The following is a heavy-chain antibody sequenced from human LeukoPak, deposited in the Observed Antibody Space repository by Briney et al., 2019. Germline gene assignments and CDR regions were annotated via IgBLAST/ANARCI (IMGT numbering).Heavy chain of an antibody. CDR1: GFTFSSYA. CDR3: AKGFQH. Sequence: GRSLRLSCAASGFTFSSYAMHWVRQAPGKGLEWVAVISYDGSNKYYADSVKGRFTISRDNSKNTLYLQMNSLRPADTAVYFCAKGFQHWGQGTLVTVSS. J-gene: IGHJ1*01. CDR2: ISYDGSNK. V-gene: IGHV3-30-3*01.